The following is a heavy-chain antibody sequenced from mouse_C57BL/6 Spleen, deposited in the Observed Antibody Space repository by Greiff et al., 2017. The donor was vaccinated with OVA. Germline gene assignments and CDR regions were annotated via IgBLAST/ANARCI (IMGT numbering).Heavy chain of an antibody. J-gene: IGHJ4*01. CDR1: GYTFTSYG. Sequence: QVQLKESGAELARPGASVKLSCKASGYTFTSYGISWVKQRTGQGLEWIGEIYPRSGNTYYNEKFKGKATLTADKSSSTAYMELRSLTSEDSAVYYCARGDYGSSYDAMDDWGQGTSVTVSS. V-gene: IGHV1-81*01. CDR2: IYPRSGNT. D-gene: IGHD1-1*01. CDR3: ARGDYGSSYDAMDD.